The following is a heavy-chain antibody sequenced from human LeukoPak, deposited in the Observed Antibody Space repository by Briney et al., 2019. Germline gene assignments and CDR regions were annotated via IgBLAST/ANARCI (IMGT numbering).Heavy chain of an antibody. CDR1: GFTFSNYA. V-gene: IGHV3-23*01. Sequence: GGSLRLSCVASGFTFSNYAMSWVRQAPGKGLEWVSIIYSGGNTYYADSVKGLFTISRDNSKNTLYLQMNSLRAEDTAVYFCARGGGLDVWGQGATVTVSS. J-gene: IGHJ6*02. CDR2: IYSGGNT. D-gene: IGHD3-16*01. CDR3: ARGGGLDV.